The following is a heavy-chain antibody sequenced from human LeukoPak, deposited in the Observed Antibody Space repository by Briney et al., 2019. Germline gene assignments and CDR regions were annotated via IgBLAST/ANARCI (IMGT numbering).Heavy chain of an antibody. CDR1: GYSISSGYY. V-gene: IGHV4-38-2*02. J-gene: IGHJ6*03. CDR2: IYYSGST. CDR3: ARPVVYYYYMDV. Sequence: PSETLSLTCTVSGYSISSGYYWGWIRQPPGKGLEWIGSIYYSGSTYYNPSLKSRVTISVDTSKNQFSLKLSSVTAADTAVYYCARPVVYYYYMDVWGKGTTVTVSS.